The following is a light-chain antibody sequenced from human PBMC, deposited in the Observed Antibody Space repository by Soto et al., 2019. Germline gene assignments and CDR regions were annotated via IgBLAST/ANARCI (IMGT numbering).Light chain of an antibody. V-gene: IGLV2-14*01. CDR3: SSYTAGGTI. CDR2: EVS. J-gene: IGLJ1*01. Sequence: QSALTQPASVSGSPGQSITISCTGTSSDIGDYDYVSWYQHLPGKAPKLMISEVSNRPSGVSNRFSGSKSGNTASLTISGLQAEDEADYYCSSYTAGGTIFGTGTKVTVL. CDR1: SSDIGDYDY.